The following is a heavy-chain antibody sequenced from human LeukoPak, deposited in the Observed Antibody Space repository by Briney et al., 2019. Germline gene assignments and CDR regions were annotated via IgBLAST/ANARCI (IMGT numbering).Heavy chain of an antibody. CDR2: ITGSSSTR. V-gene: IGHV3-48*02. Sequence: GGSLRLSCAASGFTFSSCDMNWVRQAPGKGLEWVSYITGSSSTRYYADSVKGRFTISRDNAKNSLYLQMNSLRDEDTAVYYCARDAYDTSAYYYFDYWGQGTLVAVSS. CDR1: GFTFSSCD. D-gene: IGHD3-22*01. J-gene: IGHJ4*02. CDR3: ARDAYDTSAYYYFDY.